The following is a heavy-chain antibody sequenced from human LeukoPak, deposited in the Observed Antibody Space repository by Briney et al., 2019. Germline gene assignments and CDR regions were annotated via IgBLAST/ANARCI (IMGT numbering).Heavy chain of an antibody. Sequence: SETLSLTCTVSGGSISSYYWSWIRQPPGKGLEWIGYIYYSGSTNYNPSLKSRVTISVDTSKNQFSLKLSSVTAADTAVYYCARLASGWDFQYFDLWGRGTLVTVSS. D-gene: IGHD3-3*01. CDR2: IYYSGST. V-gene: IGHV4-59*08. CDR1: GGSISSYY. CDR3: ARLASGWDFQYFDL. J-gene: IGHJ2*01.